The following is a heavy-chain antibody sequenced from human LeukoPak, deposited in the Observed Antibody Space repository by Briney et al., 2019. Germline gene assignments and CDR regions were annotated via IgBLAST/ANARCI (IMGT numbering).Heavy chain of an antibody. CDR3: ARVRYFDWLDFDY. CDR2: INAGNGNT. J-gene: IGHJ4*02. CDR1: GYTFTSYT. Sequence: ASVKVSCKASGYTFTSYTIHWVRQAPGQRLEWMGWINAGNGNTKYSQKFQGRVTITRDTSASTAYMELSSLRSEDTAVYYCARVRYFDWLDFDYWGQGTLVTVSS. V-gene: IGHV1-3*01. D-gene: IGHD3-9*01.